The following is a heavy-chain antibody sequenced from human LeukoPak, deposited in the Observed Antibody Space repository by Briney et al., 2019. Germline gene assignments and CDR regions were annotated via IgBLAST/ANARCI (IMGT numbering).Heavy chain of an antibody. D-gene: IGHD6-13*01. CDR3: AGRKVAAGASGPPDY. CDR2: IGVGGGGST. CDR1: GFTFSSYA. Sequence: PGGSLRLSCAASGFTFSSYAMSWVRQAPGKGLEWVAAIGVGGGGSTYYADSVKGRLTISRDNSKSSVYLQMNSLRAEDTAMYYCAGRKVAAGASGPPDYWGQGTLVTVSS. V-gene: IGHV3-23*01. J-gene: IGHJ4*02.